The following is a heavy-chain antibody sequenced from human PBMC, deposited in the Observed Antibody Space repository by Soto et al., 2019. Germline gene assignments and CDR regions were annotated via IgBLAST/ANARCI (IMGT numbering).Heavy chain of an antibody. J-gene: IGHJ4*02. CDR2: IFYSGST. V-gene: IGHV4-61*08. Sequence: PSETLSITCTVSGGSISGDGNYWSWIRQPPGKGLEWIGYIFYSGSTNYNPSLKSRVTMSVDTSKNQFSLKLSSVTAADTAVYYCARLRYVAAMPNHFDYWGQGTLVTVSS. D-gene: IGHD2-2*01. CDR1: GGSISGDGNY. CDR3: ARLRYVAAMPNHFDY.